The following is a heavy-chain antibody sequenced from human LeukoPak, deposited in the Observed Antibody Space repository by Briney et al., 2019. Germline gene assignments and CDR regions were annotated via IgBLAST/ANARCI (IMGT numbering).Heavy chain of an antibody. J-gene: IGHJ4*02. CDR3: ARSHSVWTSFDY. Sequence: PSETLSLTCTVSGGSISSYYWSWIRQPPGKGLEWIGYIYYSGSTNYNPSLKSRVSISVDTSKNQFSLKLSSVTAADTAVYYCARSHSVWTSFDYWGQGTLVTVSS. CDR2: IYYSGST. V-gene: IGHV4-59*01. D-gene: IGHD3/OR15-3a*01. CDR1: GGSISSYY.